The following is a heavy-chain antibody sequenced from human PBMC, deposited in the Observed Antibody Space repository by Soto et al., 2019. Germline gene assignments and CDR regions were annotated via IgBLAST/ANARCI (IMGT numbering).Heavy chain of an antibody. J-gene: IGHJ4*02. D-gene: IGHD2-21*02. CDR2: IYYSGST. CDR1: GGSFSDYY. CDR3: ARVPACGGDCYPFDY. Sequence: TSETLSLTCAVYGGSFSDYYWSWIRQPPGKGLEWIGYIYYSGSTYYNPSLKSRVTIPVDTSKNQFSLKLSSVTAADTAVYYCARVPACGGDCYPFDYWGQGTLVTVSS. V-gene: IGHV4-30-4*01.